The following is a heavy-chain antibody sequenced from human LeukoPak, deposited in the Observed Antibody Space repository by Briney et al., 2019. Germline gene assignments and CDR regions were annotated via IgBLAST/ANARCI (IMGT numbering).Heavy chain of an antibody. Sequence: SETLSLTCAVSGDSITTRRWWSWARQPPGKGLEWIGEIYHGGTTNYNPSLKSRVIMSVDKSKNHFSLRLTSVAAADTAVYYCATYLYGGDYGSYYFEYWGQGTLVTVSS. CDR3: ATYLYGGDYGSYYFEY. CDR2: IYHGGTT. D-gene: IGHD4-23*01. CDR1: GDSITTRRW. V-gene: IGHV4-4*02. J-gene: IGHJ4*02.